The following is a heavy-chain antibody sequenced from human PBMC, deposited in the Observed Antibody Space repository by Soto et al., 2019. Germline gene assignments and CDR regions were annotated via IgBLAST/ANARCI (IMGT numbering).Heavy chain of an antibody. Sequence: QITLKESGPTLVKPTQSLTLTCTVSGFSLSGDGVGVGWIRQPPGKALEWLALIYWDDDQRYSPSLKTRLTITKDTSNKQVVLTMTNMDPVDTATYYCAHAFGGTSWPNDAFDIWGQGTVVTVSS. J-gene: IGHJ3*02. CDR2: IYWDDDQ. D-gene: IGHD3-3*02. V-gene: IGHV2-5*02. CDR3: AHAFGGTSWPNDAFDI. CDR1: GFSLSGDGVG.